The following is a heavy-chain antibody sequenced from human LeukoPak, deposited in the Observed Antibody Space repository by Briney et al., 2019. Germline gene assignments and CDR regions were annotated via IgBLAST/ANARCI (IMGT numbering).Heavy chain of an antibody. Sequence: SETLSLTCAVYGGSFSGYYWSWIRQPPGKGLEWIGEINHSGSTNYNPSLKSRVTISVDTSKNQFSLKLSSVTAADTAVYYCARGQAIFGVVIIGGDYSDYWGQGTLVTVSS. CDR2: INHSGST. CDR3: ARGQAIFGVVIIGGDYSDY. D-gene: IGHD3-3*01. CDR1: GGSFSGYY. J-gene: IGHJ4*02. V-gene: IGHV4-34*01.